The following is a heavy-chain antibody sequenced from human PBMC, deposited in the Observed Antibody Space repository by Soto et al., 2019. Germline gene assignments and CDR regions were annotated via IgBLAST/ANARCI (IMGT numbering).Heavy chain of an antibody. CDR2: IYYSGST. CDR3: ARAWQYSSGFFDY. CDR1: GGSISSYY. Sequence: QVQLQESGPGLVKPSETLSLTCTVSGGSISSYYWSWIRQPPGKGLGWIGYIYYSGSTNYNPSRKSRVTISAGTSKNQFSLKLSSVPAADTAVYYCARAWQYSSGFFDYWGQGTLVTVSS. D-gene: IGHD6-19*01. J-gene: IGHJ4*02. V-gene: IGHV4-59*01.